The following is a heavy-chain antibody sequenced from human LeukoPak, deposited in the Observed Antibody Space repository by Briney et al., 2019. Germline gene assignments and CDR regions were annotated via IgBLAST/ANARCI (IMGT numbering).Heavy chain of an antibody. J-gene: IGHJ4*02. CDR2: IHYSGST. V-gene: IGHV4-39*07. Sequence: SETLSLTCTVSGGSISSSSYYWGWIRQPPGKGLEWIGSIHYSGSTYYNPSLKSRVTISVDTSKNQFSLKLSSVTAADTAVYYCARYDYRSRNDAFDYWGQGTLVTVSS. CDR3: ARYDYRSRNDAFDY. CDR1: GGSISSSSYY. D-gene: IGHD4-11*01.